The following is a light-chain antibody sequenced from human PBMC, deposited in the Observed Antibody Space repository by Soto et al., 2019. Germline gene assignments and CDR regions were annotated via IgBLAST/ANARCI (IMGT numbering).Light chain of an antibody. Sequence: QSVLTQPASGSVFPGQSITISCTGTSSDVGGYNYVSWYQQHPGKAPKLMIYDVSNRPSGVSNRFSGSKSGNTASLTISGLQAEDEADYYCSSYTSSSTLYVFGTGTKVTVL. V-gene: IGLV2-14*01. J-gene: IGLJ1*01. CDR2: DVS. CDR1: SSDVGGYNY. CDR3: SSYTSSSTLYV.